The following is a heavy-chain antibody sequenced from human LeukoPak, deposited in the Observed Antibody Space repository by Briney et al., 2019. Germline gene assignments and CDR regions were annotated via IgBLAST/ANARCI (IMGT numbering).Heavy chain of an antibody. Sequence: SETLSLTCTVAGGSITNFYWSWIRQPAGKGLEWIGRIYTSASTSSNPSLKSRVTMSIDTSKNQFSLTLSSLTAADTAVYYCARGCSSTSCWLRMDVWGQGTTVTVSS. CDR3: ARGCSSTSCWLRMDV. CDR1: GGSITNFY. CDR2: IYTSAST. J-gene: IGHJ6*02. D-gene: IGHD2-2*01. V-gene: IGHV4-4*07.